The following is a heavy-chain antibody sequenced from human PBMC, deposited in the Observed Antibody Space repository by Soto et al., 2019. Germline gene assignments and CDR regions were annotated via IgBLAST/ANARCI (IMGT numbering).Heavy chain of an antibody. CDR1: GGTFSSYT. CDR3: ASSGVPYYYYYMDV. J-gene: IGHJ6*03. Sequence: GASVKVSCKASGGTFSSYTISWARQAPGQGLEWMGRIIPILGIANYAQKFQGRVTITADKSTSTAYMELSSLRSEDTAVYYCASSGVPYYYYYMDVWGKGTTVTVSS. V-gene: IGHV1-69*02. D-gene: IGHD7-27*01. CDR2: IIPILGIA.